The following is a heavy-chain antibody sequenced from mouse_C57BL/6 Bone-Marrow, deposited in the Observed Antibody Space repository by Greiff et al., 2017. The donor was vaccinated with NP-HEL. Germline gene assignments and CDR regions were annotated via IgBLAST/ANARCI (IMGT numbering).Heavy chain of an antibody. J-gene: IGHJ2*01. CDR2: IHPSDSDT. V-gene: IGHV1-74*01. CDR1: GYNFTSYW. D-gene: IGHD2-4*01. CDR3: AKFDYDSVDY. Sequence: VQLQQSVAELVKPGASVKVSCKASGYNFTSYWMHWVKQRPGQGLEWIGRIHPSDSDTNYNQKFQGKATLHGDKASSTAYKQLSSLTSEDSAVYYCAKFDYDSVDYWGQGTTLTV.